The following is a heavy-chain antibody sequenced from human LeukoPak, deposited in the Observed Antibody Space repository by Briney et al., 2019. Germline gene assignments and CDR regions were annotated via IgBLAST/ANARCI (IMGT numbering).Heavy chain of an antibody. CDR3: ARGMVRGVTEPNFDY. CDR1: GYTFTGYY. CDR2: IIPIFGTA. Sequence: EASVKVSCKASGYTFTGYYMHWVRQAPGQGLEWMGGIIPIFGTANYAQKFQGRVTMTTDTSTSTAYMELRSLRSDDTAVYYCARGMVRGVTEPNFDYWGQGTLVTVSS. J-gene: IGHJ4*02. V-gene: IGHV1-2*02. D-gene: IGHD3-10*01.